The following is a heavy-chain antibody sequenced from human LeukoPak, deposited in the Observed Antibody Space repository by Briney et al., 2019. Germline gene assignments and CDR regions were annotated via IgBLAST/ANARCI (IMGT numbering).Heavy chain of an antibody. D-gene: IGHD1-1*01. V-gene: IGHV1-69*13. J-gene: IGHJ4*02. CDR1: GGTFSSYA. CDR3: ARGGVQLERFDY. CDR2: IIPIFGTA. Sequence: SVKVSCKASGGTFSSYAISWVRQAPGQGLEWMGGIIPIFGTANYAQKFQGRVTITADESTGTAYMDLSSLRSEDTAVYYCARGGVQLERFDYWGQGTLVIVSS.